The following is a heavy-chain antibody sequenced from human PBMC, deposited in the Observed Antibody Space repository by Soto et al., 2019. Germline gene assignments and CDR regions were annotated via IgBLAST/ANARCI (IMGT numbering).Heavy chain of an antibody. V-gene: IGHV3-66*04. D-gene: IGHD6-13*01. Sequence: GGSLRLSCAASGFTVSSNYMSWVRQAPGKGLEWVSVIYSGGSTYYADSVKGRFTISRDNAKNSLYLQMNSLRAEDTAVYYCARHPERIAEIGWFDPWGQGTLVTVSS. CDR1: GFTVSSNY. CDR2: IYSGGST. CDR3: ARHPERIAEIGWFDP. J-gene: IGHJ5*02.